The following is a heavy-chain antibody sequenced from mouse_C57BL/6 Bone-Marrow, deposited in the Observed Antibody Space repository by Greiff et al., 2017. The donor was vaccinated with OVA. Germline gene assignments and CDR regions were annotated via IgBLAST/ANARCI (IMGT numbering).Heavy chain of an antibody. CDR2: ILPGSGST. J-gene: IGHJ2*01. D-gene: IGHD1-1*01. Sequence: VQLQQSGAELMKPGASVKLSCKATGYTFTGYWIEWVKQRPGHGLEWIGEILPGSGSTNYNEKFKGKATFTADTSSNTAYMQLSSLTTEASAIYDSARPLSMTAVVATDYWGQGTTLTVSS. V-gene: IGHV1-9*01. CDR3: ARPLSMTAVVATDY. CDR1: GYTFTGYW.